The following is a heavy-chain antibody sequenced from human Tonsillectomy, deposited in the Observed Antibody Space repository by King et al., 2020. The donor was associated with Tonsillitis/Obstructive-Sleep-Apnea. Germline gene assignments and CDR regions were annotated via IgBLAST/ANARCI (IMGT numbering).Heavy chain of an antibody. D-gene: IGHD3-10*01. CDR3: ARGYIGALWFGELLADGPRNYYYYYYGMDV. Sequence: GQLVQSGAEVKKPGSSVKVSCKASGGTFSSYAISWVRQAPGQGLEWMGGIIPILGIANYAQKFQGRVTITADKSTSTAYMELSSLRSEDTAVYYCARGYIGALWFGELLADGPRNYYYYYYGMDVWGQGTTVTVSS. CDR1: GGTFSSYA. J-gene: IGHJ6*02. CDR2: IIPILGIA. V-gene: IGHV1-69*10.